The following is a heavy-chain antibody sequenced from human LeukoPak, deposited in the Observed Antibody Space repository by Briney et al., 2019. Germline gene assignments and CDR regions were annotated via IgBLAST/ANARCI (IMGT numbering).Heavy chain of an antibody. J-gene: IGHJ4*02. CDR1: GGSISSYY. V-gene: IGHV4-4*07. CDR2: IYTSGST. D-gene: IGHD2-21*01. Sequence: SETLSLTCTVSGGSISSYYWSWIRQPAGKGLEWIGRIYTSGSTNYNPPLKSRVTMSVDTSKNQFSLKLSSVTAADTAVYYCARQRCGGDCYSVGFDYWGQGTLVTVSS. CDR3: ARQRCGGDCYSVGFDY.